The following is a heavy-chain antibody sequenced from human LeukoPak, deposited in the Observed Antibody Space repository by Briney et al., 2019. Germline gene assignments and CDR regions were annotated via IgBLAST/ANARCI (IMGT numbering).Heavy chain of an antibody. CDR2: IWYDGSNK. CDR1: GFTFSSYG. Sequence: GGSLRLSCAASGFTFSSYGMHWVRQAPGKGLEWVAVIWYDGSNKYYADSVKGRFTISRDNSKTTLYLQMNSLRAEDTAVYYCAGSIAVAGTIDYWGQGTLVTVSS. D-gene: IGHD6-19*01. V-gene: IGHV3-33*01. J-gene: IGHJ4*02. CDR3: AGSIAVAGTIDY.